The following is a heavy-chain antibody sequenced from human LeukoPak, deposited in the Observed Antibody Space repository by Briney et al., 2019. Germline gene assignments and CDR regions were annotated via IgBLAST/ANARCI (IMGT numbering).Heavy chain of an antibody. V-gene: IGHV4-59*01. CDR2: IYYSGNT. CDR3: ARAGYCSGGSCSHYYGVDV. D-gene: IGHD2-15*01. CDR1: GASISSYY. J-gene: IGHJ6*02. Sequence: SETLSLTCTVSGASISSYYWSWIRQPPGKALEWIGYIYYSGNTNYNPSLKSRVTISVDTSNSRFSLRLSSVTAADTAVYYCARAGYCSGGSCSHYYGVDVWGQGTTVTVSS.